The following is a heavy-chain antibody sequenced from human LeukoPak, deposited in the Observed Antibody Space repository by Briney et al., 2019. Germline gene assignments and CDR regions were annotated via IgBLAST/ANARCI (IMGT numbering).Heavy chain of an antibody. D-gene: IGHD1-26*01. J-gene: IGHJ4*02. CDR3: SRESGPFCPFGY. V-gene: IGHV4-4*02. CDR1: GGSISGTNW. Sequence: SGTLSLTCGVSGGSISGTNWWSWVRPPPGQGLEWIGEISLAGQTNFNPSLNGRVTMSLDKSSNQLSLHLTSVTAADTATYFCSRESGPFCPFGYWGQGTLVIVSS. CDR2: ISLAGQT.